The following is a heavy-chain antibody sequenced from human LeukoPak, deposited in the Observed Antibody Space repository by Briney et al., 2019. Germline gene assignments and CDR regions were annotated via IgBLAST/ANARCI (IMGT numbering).Heavy chain of an antibody. CDR1: GFTFSSYS. D-gene: IGHD6-13*01. CDR2: ISSSSSTI. CDR3: ARDRLGGSSWYIA. J-gene: IGHJ4*02. V-gene: IGHV3-48*04. Sequence: GGSLRLSCAASGFTFSSYSMNWVRQAPGKGLEWVSYISSSSSTIYYADSVKGRFTISRDNAKNSLYLQMNSLRAEDTAVYYCARDRLGGSSWYIAWGQGTLVTVSS.